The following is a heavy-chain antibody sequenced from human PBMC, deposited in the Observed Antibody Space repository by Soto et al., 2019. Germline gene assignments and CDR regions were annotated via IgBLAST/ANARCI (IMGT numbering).Heavy chain of an antibody. V-gene: IGHV2-5*01. D-gene: IGHD1-20*01. Sequence: QITLKESGPTLVKPTQTLTLTCTFSGFLLSSVGLGVGWIRQPPGKALEWLAVIYWNGDNYYSPSLQSRLTITKDTSKNQVVLTMTNMDPVDTATYYCAHTRYNTSPEPFDFWGQGTLVTVSS. J-gene: IGHJ4*02. CDR1: GFLLSSVGLG. CDR2: IYWNGDN. CDR3: AHTRYNTSPEPFDF.